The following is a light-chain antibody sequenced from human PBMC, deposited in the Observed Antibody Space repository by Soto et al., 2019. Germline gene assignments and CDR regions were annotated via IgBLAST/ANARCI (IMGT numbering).Light chain of an antibody. CDR3: QQGYN. Sequence: EIVLTQSPATLSLSPGERATLSCRASQSVSSYLAWYQQKPGQAPRLLIYYASSRATGVPARFSGSGSGTDLTLTISSLEPEDFAVYYWQQGYNFGPGTRVDI. V-gene: IGKV3-11*01. CDR1: QSVSSY. J-gene: IGKJ3*01. CDR2: YAS.